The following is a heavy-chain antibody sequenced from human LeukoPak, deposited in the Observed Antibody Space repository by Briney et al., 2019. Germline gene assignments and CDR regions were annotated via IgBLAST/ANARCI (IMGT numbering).Heavy chain of an antibody. CDR2: ISSSSSYI. CDR1: GFIFSKYG. CDR3: AREDGYSGYGFDY. D-gene: IGHD5-12*01. V-gene: IGHV3-21*01. Sequence: GGSLRLSCAVSGFIFSKYGMHWVRQAPGKGLEWVSSISSSSSYIYYADSVKGRFTISRDNAKNSLYLQMNSLRAEDTAVYYCAREDGYSGYGFDYWGQGTLVTVSS. J-gene: IGHJ4*02.